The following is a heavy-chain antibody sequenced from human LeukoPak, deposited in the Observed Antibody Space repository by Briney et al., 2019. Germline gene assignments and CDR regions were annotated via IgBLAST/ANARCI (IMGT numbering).Heavy chain of an antibody. CDR3: ARDLVGDISSLYY. D-gene: IGHD1-26*01. V-gene: IGHV3-23*01. Sequence: PGGSLRLSCTASGFTFSTYAMGWARQAPGKGLEWVSGIGGNGVDTYYADSAKGRFTISRDNSKNTVYLQMNSLRAEDTAVYYCARDLVGDISSLYYWGQGALVTVSS. CDR1: GFTFSTYA. CDR2: IGGNGVDT. J-gene: IGHJ4*02.